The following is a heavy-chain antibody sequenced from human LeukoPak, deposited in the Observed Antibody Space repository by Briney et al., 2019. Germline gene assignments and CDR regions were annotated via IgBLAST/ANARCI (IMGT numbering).Heavy chain of an antibody. V-gene: IGHV3-7*03. CDR3: ARVATHYYCYFDY. Sequence: SGGSLRLSCAASGFTLSSYWMSWVRQAPGKGLEWVANIKQDGSEKYYVDSVKGRFTISRDNAKNSLYLQMSSLRAEDTAVYYCARVATHYYCYFDYWGQGTLVTVSS. J-gene: IGHJ4*02. CDR1: GFTLSSYW. CDR2: IKQDGSEK. D-gene: IGHD3-10*01.